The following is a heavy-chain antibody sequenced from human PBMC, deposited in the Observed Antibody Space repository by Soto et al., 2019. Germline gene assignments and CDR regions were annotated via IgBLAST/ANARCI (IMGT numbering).Heavy chain of an antibody. CDR2: ISYDGSNK. Sequence: GGSLRLSCAASGFTFSSYAMHWVRQAPGKGLEWVAVISYDGSNKYYADSVKGRFTISRDNSKNTLYLQMNSLRAEDTAVYYCAGPRCGAVAGPWGMDVWGQGTTVTVSS. D-gene: IGHD6-19*01. V-gene: IGHV3-30-3*01. CDR3: AGPRCGAVAGPWGMDV. CDR1: GFTFSSYA. J-gene: IGHJ6*02.